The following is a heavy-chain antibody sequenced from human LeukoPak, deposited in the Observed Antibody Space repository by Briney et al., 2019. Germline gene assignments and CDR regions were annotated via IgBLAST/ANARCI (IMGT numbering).Heavy chain of an antibody. CDR1: GFTFSNAW. CDR2: IKSKTDGGTT. D-gene: IGHD2-2*01. CDR3: ARAPTVLVGYCSSSSCQADY. J-gene: IGHJ4*02. V-gene: IGHV3-15*01. Sequence: PGGSLRLSCAASGFTFSNAWMSWVRQAPGKGLEWVGRIKSKTDGGTTDYAAPVKGRFTISRDDSKNTLYLQMNSLKTEDTAVYYCARAPTVLVGYCSSSSCQADYWGQGTLVTVSS.